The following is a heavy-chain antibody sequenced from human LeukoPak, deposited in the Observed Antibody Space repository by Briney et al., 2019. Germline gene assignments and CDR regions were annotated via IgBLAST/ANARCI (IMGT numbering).Heavy chain of an antibody. D-gene: IGHD2-15*01. V-gene: IGHV3-53*01. CDR2: IYSGGST. Sequence: GGSLRLSCAVSGFTFSSNYMSWVRQAPGKGLEWVSVIYSGGSTYYADSVTGRFTISRDNSKNTLYLQMNSLRAEDPAVYYCASDQRGCSGGSCYSRAFDIWGQGTMVTVSS. CDR1: GFTFSSNY. J-gene: IGHJ3*02. CDR3: ASDQRGCSGGSCYSRAFDI.